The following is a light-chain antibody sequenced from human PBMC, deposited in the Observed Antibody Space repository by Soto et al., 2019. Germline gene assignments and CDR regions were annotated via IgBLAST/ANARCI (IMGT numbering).Light chain of an antibody. CDR2: GNS. CDR3: QSYDSSLSGSV. J-gene: IGLJ2*01. V-gene: IGLV1-40*01. CDR1: SSNIGAGYD. Sequence: QPVLTQPPSVSGAPGQRVTISCTGSSSNIGAGYDVHWYQQFPGTVPKLLIYGNSNRPSGVPDRFSASKSGTSASLAITGLQAEDEADYYCQSYDSSLSGSVFGGGTKLTVL.